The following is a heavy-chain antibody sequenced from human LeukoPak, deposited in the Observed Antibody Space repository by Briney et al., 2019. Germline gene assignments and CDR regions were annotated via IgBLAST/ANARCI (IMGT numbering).Heavy chain of an antibody. CDR3: AREDYDSSGYYSDY. CDR1: GGSFSGYY. J-gene: IGHJ4*02. D-gene: IGHD3-22*01. Sequence: PSETLSLTCAVYGGSFSGYYWSWIRQPAGKGLEWIGRIYTSGSTNYNPSLKSRVTISVDTSKNQFSLKLSSVTAADTAVYYCAREDYDSSGYYSDYWGQGPLVTVSS. V-gene: IGHV4-4*07. CDR2: IYTSGST.